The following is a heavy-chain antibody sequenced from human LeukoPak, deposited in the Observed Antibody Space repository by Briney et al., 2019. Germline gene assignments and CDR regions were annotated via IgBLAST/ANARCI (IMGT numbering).Heavy chain of an antibody. Sequence: GGSLRLSCAASGFTVSSYAMSWVRQAPGKGLEWVSTLSDSGGSTYYADSVKGRFIISRDNSKNTLYLQMNSLRAEDMAVYYCARRIQGMAPYYFDYWGQGTLVTVSS. CDR1: GFTVSSYA. V-gene: IGHV3-23*01. D-gene: IGHD5-24*01. CDR3: ARRIQGMAPYYFDY. J-gene: IGHJ4*02. CDR2: LSDSGGST.